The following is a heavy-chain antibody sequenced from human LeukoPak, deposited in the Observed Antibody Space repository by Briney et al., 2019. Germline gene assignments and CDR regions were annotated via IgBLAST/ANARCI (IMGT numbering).Heavy chain of an antibody. V-gene: IGHV3-21*01. D-gene: IGHD3-10*01. CDR1: GFTFSSYS. Sequence: GGSLRLSCAASGFTFSSYSMNWVRQAPGKGLEWVSSISSSSSYIYYADSVKGRFTISRDNAKNSLYLQMNSLRAEDTAVYDCAPPPTVRGVTTWGQGTLVTVSS. CDR3: APPPTVRGVTT. CDR2: ISSSSSYI. J-gene: IGHJ5*02.